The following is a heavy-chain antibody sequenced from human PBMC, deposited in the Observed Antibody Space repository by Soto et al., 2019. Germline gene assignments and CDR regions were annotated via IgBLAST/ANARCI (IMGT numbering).Heavy chain of an antibody. J-gene: IGHJ4*02. V-gene: IGHV1-3*01. CDR2: INVGNDNT. Sequence: QVHLVQSGAEVKKPGASVKVSCKASGYIFTDYGLQWVRQASGQRLEWMGWINVGNDNTKYSQKFQGRVTFSRDTSATTEYLELTSLTSEDTAVYYCARLGLLSGEGFDSWGQGTLVAVSS. CDR3: ARLGLLSGEGFDS. D-gene: IGHD2-21*01. CDR1: GYIFTDYG.